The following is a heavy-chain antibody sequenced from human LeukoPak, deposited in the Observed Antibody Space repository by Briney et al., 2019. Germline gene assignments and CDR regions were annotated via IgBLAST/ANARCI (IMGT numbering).Heavy chain of an antibody. V-gene: IGHV1-8*01. Sequence: GASVKVSCKASGYSFTSYDINWVRQATGQGLEWMGLVNPNSGNSGPTQKFQGRITMTTDTSISTTYMELSSLTSEDTAVYYCARVQWGYSGDDWTSYYYHMDVWGKGTTVTVSS. CDR3: ARVQWGYSGDDWTSYYYHMDV. CDR1: GYSFTSYD. J-gene: IGHJ6*03. D-gene: IGHD5-12*01. CDR2: VNPNSGNS.